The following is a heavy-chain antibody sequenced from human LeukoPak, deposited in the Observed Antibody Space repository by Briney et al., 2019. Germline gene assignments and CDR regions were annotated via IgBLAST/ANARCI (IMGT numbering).Heavy chain of an antibody. CDR2: IGGSGVTT. Sequence: GGSLRLSCAASGFTFSVYAMYWVRQAPGKGLEWVSGIGGSGVTTRYADSVSGRFTISRDNTRNTLYLQMNSLRAEDTALYYCAKDIDPYGSGSYTFDYWGQGTLVTVSS. D-gene: IGHD3-10*01. CDR3: AKDIDPYGSGSYTFDY. J-gene: IGHJ4*02. V-gene: IGHV3-23*01. CDR1: GFTFSVYA.